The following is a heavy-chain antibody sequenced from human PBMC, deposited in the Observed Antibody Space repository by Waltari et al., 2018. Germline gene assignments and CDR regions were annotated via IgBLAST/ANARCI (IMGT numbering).Heavy chain of an antibody. CDR1: GGTFSSYA. D-gene: IGHD3-3*01. CDR3: ARYSPFFGVGNGNAFDI. J-gene: IGHJ3*02. V-gene: IGHV1-69*05. CDR2: IIPIFGTA. Sequence: SGAEVKKPGSSVKVSCKASGGTFSSYAISWVRQAPGQGLEWMGGIIPIFGTANYAQKFQGRVTITTDESTSTAYMELSSLRSEDTAVYYCARYSPFFGVGNGNAFDIWGQGTMVTVSS.